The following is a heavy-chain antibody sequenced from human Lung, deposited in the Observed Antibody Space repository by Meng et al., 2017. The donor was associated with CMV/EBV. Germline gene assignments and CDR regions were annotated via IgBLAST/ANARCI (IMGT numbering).Heavy chain of an antibody. CDR2: INPSGGST. V-gene: IGHV1-46*01. J-gene: IGHJ4*02. CDR1: GYTFTSYD. CDR3: ARDHGPTLTGTRNHFDY. Sequence: GYTFTSYDMHWVRQAPGQGLEWMGIINPSGGSTSYAQKFQGRVTMTRDTSTSTVYMELSSLRSEDTAVYYCARDHGPTLTGTRNHFDYWGQGTLVTVPQ. D-gene: IGHD1-20*01.